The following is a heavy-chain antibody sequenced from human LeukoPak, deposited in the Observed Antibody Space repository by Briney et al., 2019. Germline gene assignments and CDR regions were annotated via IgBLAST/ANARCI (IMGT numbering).Heavy chain of an antibody. CDR3: ARDLDGMWYFDY. D-gene: IGHD1-26*01. J-gene: IGHJ4*02. CDR1: GYTFTGDY. Sequence: VKVSCKASGYTFTGDYMHWVRQAPGQGLEWMGWINPNSGGTNYAQKFQGRVTMTRDTSISTASMELRRLISDDTAVYYCARDLDGMWYFDYWGQGTLVTVSS. CDR2: INPNSGGT. V-gene: IGHV1-2*02.